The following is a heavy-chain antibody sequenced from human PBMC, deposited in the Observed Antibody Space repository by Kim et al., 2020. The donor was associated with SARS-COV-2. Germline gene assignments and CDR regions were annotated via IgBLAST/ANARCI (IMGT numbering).Heavy chain of an antibody. J-gene: IGHJ4*02. CDR3: ARGYCSSTSCQYYSDY. CDR2: INAGNGNT. V-gene: IGHV1-3*01. Sequence: ASVKVSCEASGYTFTSYAIHWVRQAPGQRPEWMGWINAGNGNTQYSQKFQGRVTFSRDASASTAYMEMSSLRSEDTAVYYCARGYCSSTSCQYYSDYWGQGTLVAVSS. D-gene: IGHD2-2*01. CDR1: GYTFTSYA.